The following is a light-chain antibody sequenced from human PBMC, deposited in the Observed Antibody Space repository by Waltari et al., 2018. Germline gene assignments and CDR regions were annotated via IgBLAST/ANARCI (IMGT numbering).Light chain of an antibody. CDR1: QSVTSNY. Sequence: EIVLTQSPGTLSLSPGERATLSCRASQSVTSNYLGWYQQTPGQAPGLLLYDASNGATGVPDRFSGSGSGRDFDLTISRLEPEDFAVDYCQQYGFSPLTDGGATKVEIK. V-gene: IGKV3-20*01. J-gene: IGKJ4*01. CDR2: DAS. CDR3: QQYGFSPLT.